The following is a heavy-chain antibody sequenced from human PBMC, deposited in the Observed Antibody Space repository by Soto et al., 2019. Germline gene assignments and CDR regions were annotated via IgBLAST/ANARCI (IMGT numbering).Heavy chain of an antibody. D-gene: IGHD3-22*01. Sequence: PGGSLRLSCAASGFPFSNAWMSWVRQAPGKGLEWVGRIKSKTDGGTTDYAAPVKGRFTISRDDSKNTLYLQMNSLKTEDTAVYYCTTGPNYYDSSGRSVWGQGTLVTVSS. CDR2: IKSKTDGGTT. J-gene: IGHJ4*02. CDR3: TTGPNYYDSSGRSV. V-gene: IGHV3-15*01. CDR1: GFPFSNAW.